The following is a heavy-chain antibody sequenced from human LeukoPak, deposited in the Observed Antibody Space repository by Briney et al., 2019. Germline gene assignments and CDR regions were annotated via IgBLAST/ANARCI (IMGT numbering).Heavy chain of an antibody. CDR3: ASGLRTFDY. CDR2: IKQDGSEK. J-gene: IGHJ4*02. D-gene: IGHD5-12*01. CDR1: GFTFSSYW. V-gene: IGHV3-7*01. Sequence: GGSLRLSCAASGFTFSSYWMSWVRPAPGKGLEWVANIKQDGSEKYFVDSVKGRFTISRDNAKNSLYLQMNSLRAEDTAVYYCASGLRTFDYWGQGTQVTVSS.